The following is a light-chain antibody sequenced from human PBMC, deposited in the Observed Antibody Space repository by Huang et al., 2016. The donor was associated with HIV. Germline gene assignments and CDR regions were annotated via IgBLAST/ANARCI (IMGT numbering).Light chain of an antibody. CDR3: QQSYNAPRT. V-gene: IGKV1-39*01. Sequence: DIQMTQSPFSLSAFVGDKVTITCRASENIRKYLNWYQQKQGKAPNLLLYAASSLQSGVPSRFSGSGTGTDFNLTINSLQPEDYATYFCQQSYNAPRTFGQGTKVEIK. CDR2: AAS. CDR1: ENIRKY. J-gene: IGKJ1*01.